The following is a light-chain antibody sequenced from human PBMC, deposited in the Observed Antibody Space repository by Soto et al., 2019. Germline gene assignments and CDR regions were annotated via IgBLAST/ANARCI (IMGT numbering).Light chain of an antibody. Sequence: QSALTQPPSVSGSPGQSVTISCTGTSSDVGDYNRVSWYQQPPGAAPKLMIYDVSNRPSGVPDRFSGSKSGNTASLTISGIQAEDEADYYSTSYPSSGNFEVFCGGTKLTVL. J-gene: IGLJ2*01. V-gene: IGLV2-18*02. CDR1: SSDVGDYNR. CDR3: TSYPSSGNFEV. CDR2: DVS.